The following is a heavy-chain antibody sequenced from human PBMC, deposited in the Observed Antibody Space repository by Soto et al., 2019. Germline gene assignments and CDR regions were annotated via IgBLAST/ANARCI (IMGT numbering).Heavy chain of an antibody. D-gene: IGHD6-13*01. CDR1: GGSFSGYY. CDR2: INHSGST. J-gene: IGHJ5*02. CDR3: AEGYSSSWIHWFDP. V-gene: IGHV4-34*01. Sequence: SETLSLTCAVYGGSFSGYYWSWIRQPPGKGLEWIGEINHSGSTNYNPSLKSRVTISVDTSKNQFSLKLSSVTAADTAVYYCAEGYSSSWIHWFDPWGQGTLVTVSS.